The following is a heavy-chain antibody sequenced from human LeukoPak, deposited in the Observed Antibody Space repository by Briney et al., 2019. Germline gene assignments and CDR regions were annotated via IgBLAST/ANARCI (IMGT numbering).Heavy chain of an antibody. CDR3: ARGRRYYYGSGSYYNVASYYYMDV. CDR2: INHSGST. V-gene: IGHV4-34*01. D-gene: IGHD3-10*01. CDR1: GGSFSGYY. J-gene: IGHJ6*03. Sequence: SETLSLTCAVYGGSFSGYYWSWIRQPPGKGLEWIGEINHSGSTNYNPSLKSRVTISVDTSKNQFSLKLSSVTAADTAVYYCARGRRYYYGSGSYYNVASYYYMDVWGKGTTVTVSS.